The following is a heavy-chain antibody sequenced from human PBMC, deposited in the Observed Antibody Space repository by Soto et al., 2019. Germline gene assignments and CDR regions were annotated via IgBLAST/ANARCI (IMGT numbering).Heavy chain of an antibody. CDR2: IRNRIYSFTT. CDR3: APSASRPNNRCSGFDF. Sequence: EVQLVESGGGLVQPGGSLRVSCAASGFTFSDHYMEWVRQAPGKGLEWVGRIRNRIYSFTTDYAASVKDRFTISRDNSRHSLSLQMNSLTTEDTAVYCAPSASRPNNRCSGFDFWCQGTLVSVSS. D-gene: IGHD2-8*02. J-gene: IGHJ4*02. V-gene: IGHV3-72*01. CDR1: GFTFSDHY.